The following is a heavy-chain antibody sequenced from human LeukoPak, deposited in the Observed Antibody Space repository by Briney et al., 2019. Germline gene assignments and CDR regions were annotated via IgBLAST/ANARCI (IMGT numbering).Heavy chain of an antibody. Sequence: PSETLSLTCAVYGDFFSGYYWSWIRQPPGKGLEWIGEINHSGSTNYNPSLKSRVTISLDTSKNQFSLKLSSVTAADTAVYYCATENGFNDYWGQGTMVTVSS. D-gene: IGHD2-8*01. V-gene: IGHV4-34*01. J-gene: IGHJ4*02. CDR2: INHSGST. CDR1: GDFFSGYY. CDR3: ATENGFNDY.